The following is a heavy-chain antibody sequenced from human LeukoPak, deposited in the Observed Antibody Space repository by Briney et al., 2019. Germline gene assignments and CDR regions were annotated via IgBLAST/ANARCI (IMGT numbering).Heavy chain of an antibody. J-gene: IGHJ4*02. CDR1: GFTFSSYS. D-gene: IGHD3-10*01. CDR3: ARARGSGSGYFDY. CDR2: ISSSSSYI. Sequence: GGSLSLSCAASGFTFSSYSMNWVRQAPGKGLEWVSSISSSSSYIYYADSVKGRFTISRDNAKNSLYLQMNSLRAEDTAVYYCARARGSGSGYFDYWGQGTLVTVSS. V-gene: IGHV3-21*01.